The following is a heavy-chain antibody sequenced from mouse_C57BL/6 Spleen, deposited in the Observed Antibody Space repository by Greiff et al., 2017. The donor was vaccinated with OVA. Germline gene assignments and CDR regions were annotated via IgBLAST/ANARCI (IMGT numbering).Heavy chain of an antibody. CDR3: APSITTVVATD. J-gene: IGHJ2*01. CDR2: IYPGDGDT. CDR1: GYAFSSSW. D-gene: IGHD1-1*01. V-gene: IGHV1-82*01. Sequence: QVHVKQSGPELVKPGASVKISCKASGYAFSSSWMNWVKQRPGKGLEWIGRIYPGDGDTNYNGKFMGKATLTADKSSSPAYMQLSSLTSEDSAVYFCAPSITTVVATDWGQGTTLTVSS.